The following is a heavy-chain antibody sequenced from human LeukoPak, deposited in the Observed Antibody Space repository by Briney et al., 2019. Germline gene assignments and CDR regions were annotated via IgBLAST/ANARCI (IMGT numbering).Heavy chain of an antibody. CDR1: GGSISPYY. CDR3: ARDLDGYCSSTSCSGWFDP. V-gene: IGHV4-59*01. D-gene: IGHD2-2*03. CDR2: IYYSGST. Sequence: SETLYLTCTVSGGSISPYYWSWIRQPPGKGLEWIGNIYYSGSTRYNSSLKSRVTISVDTSKNQFSLKLSSVTAADTAVYYCARDLDGYCSSTSCSGWFDPWGQGTLVTVSS. J-gene: IGHJ5*02.